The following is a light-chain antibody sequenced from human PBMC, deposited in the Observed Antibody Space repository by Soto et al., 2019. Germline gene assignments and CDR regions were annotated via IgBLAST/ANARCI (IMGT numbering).Light chain of an antibody. CDR2: DVS. Sequence: QSVLTQPRSVSGSPGQSVTISCTGTSSDVGGYIYVSWYQQHPGKAPKLMMFDVSKRPSGVPDRFSGSKSDNTASLTISGLQTEDEADYFCCSYAGNYTYVFGTGTKLTVL. CDR1: SSDVGGYIY. CDR3: CSYAGNYTYV. V-gene: IGLV2-11*01. J-gene: IGLJ1*01.